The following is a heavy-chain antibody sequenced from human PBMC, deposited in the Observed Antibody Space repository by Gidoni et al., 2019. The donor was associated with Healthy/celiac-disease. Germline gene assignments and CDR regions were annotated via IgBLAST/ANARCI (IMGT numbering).Heavy chain of an antibody. CDR3: AREFYSSGWYAFPNYYGMDV. J-gene: IGHJ6*02. V-gene: IGHV3-7*03. D-gene: IGHD6-19*01. CDR1: GFTFSSYW. Sequence: EVQLVESGGGLVQPGGSLRLSCAASGFTFSSYWMSWVRQAPGKGLEWVANIKQDGSEKYYVDSVKGRFTISRDNAKNSLYLQMNSLRAEDTAVYYCAREFYSSGWYAFPNYYGMDVWGQGTTVTVSS. CDR2: IKQDGSEK.